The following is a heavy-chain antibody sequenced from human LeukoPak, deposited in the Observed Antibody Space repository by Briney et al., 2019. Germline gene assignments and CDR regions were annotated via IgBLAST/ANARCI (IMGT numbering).Heavy chain of an antibody. CDR3: ARVEASEGKWLLVDY. CDR2: IYSDGTA. CDR1: GFSVSSNY. Sequence: PGGSLRLSCAASGFSVSSNYMTWVRQAPGKGLEWVSVIYSDGTAYYADSVRGRFTISRDNSKNTLFLQMNSLRAEDTAVYCCARVEASEGKWLLVDYWGQGTLVTVSS. D-gene: IGHD3-22*01. V-gene: IGHV3-53*01. J-gene: IGHJ4*02.